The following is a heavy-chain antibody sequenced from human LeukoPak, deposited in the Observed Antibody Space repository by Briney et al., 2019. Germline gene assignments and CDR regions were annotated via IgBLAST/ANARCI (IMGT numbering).Heavy chain of an antibody. V-gene: IGHV3-48*02. J-gene: IGHJ4*02. CDR2: ISSSSRTI. D-gene: IGHD3-3*02. Sequence: GGSLRLSCAASGFSFSDYNMNGARQAPGKGLEWVSYISSSSRTIYYADSVKGRFTISRDNAKNSLYLQMNSLRDEDTAVYYCATHFAYWGQGTLVTVSS. CDR3: ATHFAY. CDR1: GFSFSDYN.